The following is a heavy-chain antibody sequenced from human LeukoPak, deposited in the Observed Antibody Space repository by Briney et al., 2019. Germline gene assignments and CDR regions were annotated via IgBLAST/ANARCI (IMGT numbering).Heavy chain of an antibody. CDR1: GGSISSSSYY. V-gene: IGHV4-39*01. CDR2: IYYSGST. D-gene: IGHD6-6*01. J-gene: IGHJ5*02. CDR3: ARPSGYSSSSIWFDP. Sequence: SETLSLTCTVSGGSISSSSYYWGWIRQPPGKGLEWIGSIYYSGSTYYNPSLKSRVTISVDTSKNQFSLKLSSVTAADTAVYYCARPSGYSSSSIWFDPWGQGTLVTVSS.